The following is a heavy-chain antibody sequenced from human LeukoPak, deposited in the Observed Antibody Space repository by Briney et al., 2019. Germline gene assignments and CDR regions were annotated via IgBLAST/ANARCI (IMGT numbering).Heavy chain of an antibody. CDR2: ISSSSRYI. CDR3: ARDMSWVAKMYVKNAFDI. J-gene: IGHJ3*02. Sequence: GGSLRLSCAASGFTFSSYSMNWVRQAPGKGLEWVSSISSSSRYIYYADSVKGRFTISRDNAKNSLYLEMNSLRAEDTAVYYCARDMSWVAKMYVKNAFDIWGQGTMVTVSS. CDR1: GFTFSSYS. V-gene: IGHV3-21*01. D-gene: IGHD2-15*01.